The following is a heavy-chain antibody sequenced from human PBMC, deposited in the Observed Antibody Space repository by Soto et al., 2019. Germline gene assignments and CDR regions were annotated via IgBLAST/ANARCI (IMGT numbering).Heavy chain of an antibody. J-gene: IGHJ3*02. D-gene: IGHD7-27*01. CDR3: GKGNSKWGTGDAFDI. Sequence: HPSETLSLTCAVVGDSLRGQSWNWIRQSPGKGLEWVSSISGTGGSTFYAGSAKGRYTISRDNSKNTLFLQMTSLRAEDTAVYYCGKGNSKWGTGDAFDIWGQGTMVTVSS. CDR1: GDSLRGQS. V-gene: IGHV3-23*01. CDR2: ISGTGGST.